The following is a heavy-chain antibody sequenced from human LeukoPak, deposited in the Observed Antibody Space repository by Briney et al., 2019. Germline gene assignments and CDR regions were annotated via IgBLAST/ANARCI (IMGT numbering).Heavy chain of an antibody. CDR3: ARDPRIAAADNWFDP. CDR1: GYTFISYG. Sequence: ASVKVSCKASGYTFISYGISWVRQAPGQGLEWMGWISADSDYTNYAQKLQGRVTMTTDTSTSTAYMELRSLRSDDTAVYYCARDPRIAAADNWFDPWGQGTLVTVSS. V-gene: IGHV1-18*01. CDR2: ISADSDYT. J-gene: IGHJ5*02. D-gene: IGHD6-13*01.